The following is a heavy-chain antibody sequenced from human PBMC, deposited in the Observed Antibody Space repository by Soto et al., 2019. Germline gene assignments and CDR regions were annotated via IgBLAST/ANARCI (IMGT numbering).Heavy chain of an antibody. Sequence: GASVKVSCKASGYTFTMYDIYCVVQATIQWRDGMGWLNPNTGDSAYAQKFQGRISVTSDTSINTVHMELSSLRSEDTAVYYCARRAETNGWNGFGADKYYFDFWGQGTLVTVSS. J-gene: IGHJ4*02. V-gene: IGHV1-8*01. CDR2: LNPNTGDS. CDR1: GYTFTMYD. D-gene: IGHD1-1*01. CDR3: ARRAETNGWNGFGADKYYFDF.